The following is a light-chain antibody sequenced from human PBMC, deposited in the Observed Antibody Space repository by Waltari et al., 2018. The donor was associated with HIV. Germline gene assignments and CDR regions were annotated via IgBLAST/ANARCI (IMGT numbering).Light chain of an antibody. V-gene: IGLV3-25*03. J-gene: IGLJ2*01. CDR1: ALSMQY. CDR2: KDS. CDR3: QSTDRSGSYII. Sequence: SYELTQPPSLLVSPGQTPRIPCSGDALSMQYGYWYQQKPGQAPVLVIYKDSARSSGSPDRFSGSSSGTTVTLTISGAQAEDEAAYFCQSTDRSGSYIIFGGGTKLTVL.